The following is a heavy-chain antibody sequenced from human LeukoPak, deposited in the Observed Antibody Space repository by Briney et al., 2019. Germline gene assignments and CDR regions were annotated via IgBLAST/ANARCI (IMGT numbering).Heavy chain of an antibody. D-gene: IGHD2-2*01. Sequence: GGSLRLSWAASGFTFSSYAMSWVRQAPGKGLEWVSAISGSGGSTYYADSVKGRFTISRDNSKNTLYLQMNSLRAEDTAVYYCAKDPKGYCSSTSCSAWGQGTLVTVSS. J-gene: IGHJ4*02. CDR1: GFTFSSYA. V-gene: IGHV3-23*01. CDR3: AKDPKGYCSSTSCSA. CDR2: ISGSGGST.